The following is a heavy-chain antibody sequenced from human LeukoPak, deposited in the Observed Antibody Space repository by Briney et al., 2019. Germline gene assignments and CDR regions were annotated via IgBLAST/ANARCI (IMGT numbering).Heavy chain of an antibody. CDR2: INPNSGGT. Sequence: ASVKVSCTASGYTFTGYYMHWVRQAPGQGLEWMGWINPNSGGTNYAQKFQGRVTMTRDTSISTAYMELSRLRSDDTAVYYCARVPVATIGWPVDYWGQGTLVTVSS. V-gene: IGHV1-2*02. CDR1: GYTFTGYY. D-gene: IGHD5-12*01. J-gene: IGHJ4*02. CDR3: ARVPVATIGWPVDY.